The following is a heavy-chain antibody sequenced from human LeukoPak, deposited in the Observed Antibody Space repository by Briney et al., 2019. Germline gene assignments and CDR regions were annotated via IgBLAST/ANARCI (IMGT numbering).Heavy chain of an antibody. J-gene: IGHJ4*02. CDR1: GYTFTSYD. D-gene: IGHD2-15*01. V-gene: IGHV1-8*01. CDR3: ARGGVLDDLGSVVALDY. Sequence: ASVKVSCKASGYTFTSYDINWVRQATGQGLEWMGWMNPNSGNTGYAQKFQGRVTMTRNTSISTAYMELSSLRSEDTAVYYCARGGVLDDLGSVVALDYWGQGTLVTVSS. CDR2: MNPNSGNT.